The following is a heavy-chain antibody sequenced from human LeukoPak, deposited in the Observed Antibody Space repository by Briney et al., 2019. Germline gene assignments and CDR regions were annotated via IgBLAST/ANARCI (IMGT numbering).Heavy chain of an antibody. V-gene: IGHV3-9*01. J-gene: IGHJ4*02. D-gene: IGHD6-13*01. CDR3: AKDMRTEYSSTWYYFDC. CDR2: ISWNSGSI. Sequence: GRSLRLSCVVSGFRFDDYAMHWVRQAPGKGLEWVSGISWNSGSIDYADSVKGRFTISRDNAKNSLYLQMNSLGPEDTAFYYCAKDMRTEYSSTWYYFDCWGQGTLVTVSS. CDR1: GFRFDDYA.